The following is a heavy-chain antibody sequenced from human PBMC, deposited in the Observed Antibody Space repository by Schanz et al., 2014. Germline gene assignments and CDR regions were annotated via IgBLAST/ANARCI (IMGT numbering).Heavy chain of an antibody. D-gene: IGHD2-2*01. J-gene: IGHJ4*02. Sequence: QVQLVQSAPEVKKPGASVKVSCKASGYSFTDYAIHWVRQAPGQGLEWMGKINPSSGTTRIAQKFQGRLTVTRDTSTSTVNMELSSLRSEDTAVYYCARGGFFDSTSFDSWGQGTLVTVSS. CDR1: GYSFTDYA. V-gene: IGHV1-46*03. CDR2: INPSSGTT. CDR3: ARGGFFDSTSFDS.